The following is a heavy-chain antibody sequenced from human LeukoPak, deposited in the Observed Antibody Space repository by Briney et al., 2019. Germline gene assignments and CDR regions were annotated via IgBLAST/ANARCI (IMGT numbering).Heavy chain of an antibody. CDR3: ASWYYDSSGYYAFPFDY. CDR2: ISSSSSYI. Sequence: AGSLRLSCAASGFTFSSYSMNWVRQAPGXGLEWVSSISSSSSYIYYADSVKGRFTISRDNAKNSLYLQMNSLSAEDTAVYYCASWYYDSSGYYAFPFDYWGQGTLVTVSS. J-gene: IGHJ4*02. V-gene: IGHV3-21*01. CDR1: GFTFSSYS. D-gene: IGHD3-22*01.